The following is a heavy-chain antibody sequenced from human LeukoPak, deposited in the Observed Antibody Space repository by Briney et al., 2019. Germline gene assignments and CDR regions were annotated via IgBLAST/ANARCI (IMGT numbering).Heavy chain of an antibody. V-gene: IGHV4-34*01. D-gene: IGHD4-23*01. CDR3: ARGGWTTVVTRFDS. J-gene: IGHJ4*02. CDR2: INHSGNT. CDR1: GGSFSAYY. Sequence: PSETLSLTCAVYGGSFSAYYWSWIRQPPGKGLEWIGEINHSGNTNYNPSLKGRVTISVDTSKKQFSLRVSSVIAADTAVHYCARGGWTTVVTRFDSWGQGTLVTVSS.